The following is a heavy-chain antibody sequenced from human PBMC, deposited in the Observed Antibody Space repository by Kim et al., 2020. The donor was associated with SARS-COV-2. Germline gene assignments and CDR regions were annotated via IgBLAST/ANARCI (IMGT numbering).Heavy chain of an antibody. CDR3: AREPSGGWTVAF. CDR1: GYTFNDWF. Sequence: ASVKVSCKASGYTFNDWFMHWVRQAPGQGLEWMGRMYPRSGGTDYGTDYAQKFQGRSTMTRDTSIIPAYMEMRGLRVDDTAVYYCAREPSGGWTVAFWGQGTLVTVSS. J-gene: IGHJ1*01. V-gene: IGHV1-2*06. D-gene: IGHD6-19*01. CDR2: MYPRSGGTDYGT.